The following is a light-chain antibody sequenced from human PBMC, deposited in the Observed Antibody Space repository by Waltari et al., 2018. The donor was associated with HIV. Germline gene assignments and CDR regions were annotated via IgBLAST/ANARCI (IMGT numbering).Light chain of an antibody. CDR1: SGHSSYI. Sequence: QPVLTQSSSASASLGSSVKLTCTLSSGHSSYIIAWHQQQPGKAPRYLMKVERSGSYYKGGGLPDSCSRAHSGVDRYLTISNLQSEDEADYYGETWDSNTWVLGGGTKLTVI. V-gene: IGLV4-60*03. CDR2: VERSGSY. CDR3: ETWDSNTWV. J-gene: IGLJ3*02.